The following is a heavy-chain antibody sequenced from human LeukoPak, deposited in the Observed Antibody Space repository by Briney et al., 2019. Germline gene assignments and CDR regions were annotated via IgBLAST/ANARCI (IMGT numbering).Heavy chain of an antibody. Sequence: SETLSLTCTVSGGSLSSTSYYWGWIRQPPGKGLEWIGTMYYSGSTYYNPSLKSRVTISVDRSKNQFFLKVSSVTAADTAVYYCARHSPDYYDSSGYRYYYYYMDVWGKGTTVTVSS. CDR2: MYYSGST. J-gene: IGHJ6*03. CDR3: ARHSPDYYDSSGYRYYYYYMDV. D-gene: IGHD3-22*01. CDR1: GGSLSSTSYY. V-gene: IGHV4-39*01.